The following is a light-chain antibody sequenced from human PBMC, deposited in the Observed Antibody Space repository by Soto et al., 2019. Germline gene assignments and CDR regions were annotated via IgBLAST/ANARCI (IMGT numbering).Light chain of an antibody. CDR2: DAS. CDR3: QQRSNWPPYT. V-gene: IGKV3-11*01. J-gene: IGKJ2*01. CDR1: QSVSSY. Sequence: EIVLTQSPATLSLSPGERATLSCRASQSVSSYLAWYQQKPGQAPRLLIYDASNRATGIPARFSGSGSGTDFTLSISSLELEDFAVYYWQQRSNWPPYTFGQGTKLEIK.